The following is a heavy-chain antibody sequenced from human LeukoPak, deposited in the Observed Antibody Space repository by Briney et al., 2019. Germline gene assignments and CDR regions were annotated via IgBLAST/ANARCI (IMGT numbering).Heavy chain of an antibody. CDR2: VYFTGRA. CDR3: ARTGLSSTYNVRDIHYYYYMDI. J-gene: IGHJ6*03. CDR1: GGAISSQY. D-gene: IGHD6-13*01. Sequence: SETLSLTCTVSGGAISSQYWGWMRQPPGKGPEWVGHVYFTGRADYSPSLKSRATISVDRSNNQFSLRLNSVTTADTAVYYCARTGLSSTYNVRDIHYYYYMDIWGKGTTVTVSS. V-gene: IGHV4-59*11.